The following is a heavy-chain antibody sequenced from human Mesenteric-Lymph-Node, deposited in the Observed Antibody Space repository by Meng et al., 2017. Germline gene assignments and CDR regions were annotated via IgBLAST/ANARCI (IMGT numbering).Heavy chain of an antibody. J-gene: IGHJ4*02. D-gene: IGHD3-22*01. CDR3: ARGDSSSYFPDY. Sequence: GESLKISCAAAGFTFSSYWMHWVRQVPGKGLVWVSRINSDGSSTSYADSVRGRFTISRNNAKNTLYLQINSLSAEDTAVYYCARGDSSSYFPDYWGQGTLVTVSS. V-gene: IGHV3-74*01. CDR2: INSDGSST. CDR1: GFTFSSYW.